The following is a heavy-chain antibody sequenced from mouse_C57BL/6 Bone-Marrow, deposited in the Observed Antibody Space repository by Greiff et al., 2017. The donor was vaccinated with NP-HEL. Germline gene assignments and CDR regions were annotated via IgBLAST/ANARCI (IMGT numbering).Heavy chain of an antibody. Sequence: EVKLMESGGGLVQPGGSLKLSCAASGFTFSDYYMYWVRQTPEKRLEWVAYISNGGGSTYYPDTVKGRFTISRDNAKNTLYLQMSRLKSEDTAMYYCARHPEYWGQGTLVTVSA. J-gene: IGHJ3*01. CDR2: ISNGGGST. CDR3: ARHPEY. CDR1: GFTFSDYY. V-gene: IGHV5-12*01.